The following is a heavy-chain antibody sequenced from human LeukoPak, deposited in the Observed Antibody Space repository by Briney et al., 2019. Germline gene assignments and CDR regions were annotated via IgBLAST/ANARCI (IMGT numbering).Heavy chain of an antibody. CDR2: ISYDGSNK. D-gene: IGHD3-3*01. CDR1: GFTFSSYG. J-gene: IGHJ4*02. Sequence: GRSLRLSCAASGFTFSSYGMHWVRQAPGKGLEWVAVISYDGSNKYYADSVKGRFTISRDNSKNTLYLQMNSLRAEDTAVYYCAKAETPTTSKKLYDFWSGYYKDWGQGTLVTVSS. V-gene: IGHV3-30*18. CDR3: AKAETPTTSKKLYDFWSGYYKD.